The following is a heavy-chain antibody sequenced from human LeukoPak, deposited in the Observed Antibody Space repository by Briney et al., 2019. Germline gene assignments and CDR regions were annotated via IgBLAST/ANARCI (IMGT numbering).Heavy chain of an antibody. J-gene: IGHJ6*03. V-gene: IGHV4-39*07. Sequence: SETLSLTCTVSGGSISSSSYYWGWIRQPPGKGLEWIGSIYYSGSTNYNPSLKSRVTISVDTSKNQFSLKLSSVTAADTAVYYCARRIAVAGIYYMDAWGKGTTVTVSS. D-gene: IGHD6-19*01. CDR2: IYYSGST. CDR1: GGSISSSSYY. CDR3: ARRIAVAGIYYMDA.